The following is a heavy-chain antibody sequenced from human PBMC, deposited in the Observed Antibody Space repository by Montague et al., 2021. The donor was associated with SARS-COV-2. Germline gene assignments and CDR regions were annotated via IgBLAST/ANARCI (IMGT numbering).Heavy chain of an antibody. CDR3: ARHLPGIVVAEPAAADY. CDR1: GGLISSSSYY. CDR2: FYYSGST. D-gene: IGHD6-19*01. V-gene: IGHV4-39*01. Sequence: SETLSLTCTVSGGLISSSSYYWGWMRQPPGKGLEWIGSFYYSGSTYYKPSLKSRVTISVDTSKNQFSLKMSSVTAADTAVYYCARHLPGIVVAEPAAADYWGQGTLVTVSS. J-gene: IGHJ4*02.